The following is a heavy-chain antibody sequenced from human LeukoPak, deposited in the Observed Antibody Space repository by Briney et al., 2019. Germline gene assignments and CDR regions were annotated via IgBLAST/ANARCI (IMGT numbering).Heavy chain of an antibody. CDR1: GFTFSSYA. J-gene: IGHJ6*02. D-gene: IGHD4-11*01. CDR3: ARGDNYCIYVYGMDV. CDR2: ISYDGGKE. Sequence: GGSLRLSCAASGFTFSSYAMHWVRQAPGKGLDWVAAISYDGGKECYAVSVKSRFTISRDNSKNTLDLQMDILRAEDTAVYYCARGDNYCIYVYGMDVWGQGTTVTVSS. V-gene: IGHV3-30*04.